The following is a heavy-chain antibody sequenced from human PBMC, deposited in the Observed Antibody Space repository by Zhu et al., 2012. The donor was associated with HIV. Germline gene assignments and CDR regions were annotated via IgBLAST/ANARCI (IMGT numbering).Heavy chain of an antibody. D-gene: IGHD1-1*01. V-gene: IGHV4-4*02. Sequence: QVQLQESGPGLVKPSGTLSLTCAVSGGSISSSNWWSWVRQPPGKGLEWIGEIYHSGSTNYNPSLKSRVTISIDKSKNQFSLKLRSVTAADTVVYYCARGLFSSTTGATGAFDIWGQGTVVTVSS. CDR2: IYHSGST. CDR3: ARGLFSSTTGATGAFDI. CDR1: GGSISSSNW. J-gene: IGHJ3*02.